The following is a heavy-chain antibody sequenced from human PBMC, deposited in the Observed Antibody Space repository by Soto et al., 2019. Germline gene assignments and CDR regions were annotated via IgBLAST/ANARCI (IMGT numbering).Heavy chain of an antibody. V-gene: IGHV1-18*01. Sequence: SVKVSCKTSGYTFSNYGITWVRQAPGQPLEWLGWISLYSDGTNYAQKFQGRVSMTTDTSTTTAYMELRSLRSDDTAVYYCARVVPGAEAWFGPWGQGTLVTVSS. CDR2: ISLYSDGT. J-gene: IGHJ5*02. CDR1: GYTFSNYG. D-gene: IGHD2-2*01. CDR3: ARVVPGAEAWFGP.